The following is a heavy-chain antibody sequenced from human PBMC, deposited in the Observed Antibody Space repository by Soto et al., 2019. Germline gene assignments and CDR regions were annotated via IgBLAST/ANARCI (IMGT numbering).Heavy chain of an antibody. D-gene: IGHD6-13*01. V-gene: IGHV3-23*01. CDR2: ISGSGGST. Sequence: EVQLLESGGGLVQPGGSLRLSCTASGFTFSSYAMSWVRQAPGKGLEWVSAISGSGGSTYYADSVKGRFTISRDNSKNTLYLQMNSLRAEDTAVYYCSSSWYEGLFDYWGQGTLVTVSS. CDR1: GFTFSSYA. CDR3: SSSWYEGLFDY. J-gene: IGHJ4*02.